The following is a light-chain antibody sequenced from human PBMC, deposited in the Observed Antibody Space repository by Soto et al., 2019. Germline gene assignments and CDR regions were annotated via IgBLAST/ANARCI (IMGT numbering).Light chain of an antibody. J-gene: IGLJ3*02. CDR2: GTN. CDR3: AAWDDGLNGWV. Sequence: QAVVTQPPSASGTPGQRVTISCSGSSSNIGINTVNWYQQLPGTAPKLLIYGTNQRPSGVPDRFSGSKSGTSGSLAISGLQSEDEADYYCAAWDDGLNGWVFGGGTKVTVL. V-gene: IGLV1-44*01. CDR1: SSNIGINT.